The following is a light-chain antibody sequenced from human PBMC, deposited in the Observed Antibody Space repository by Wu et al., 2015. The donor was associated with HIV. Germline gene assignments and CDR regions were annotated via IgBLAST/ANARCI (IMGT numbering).Light chain of an antibody. Sequence: ETVMTQSPATLYVSPGGRATLSCRASQFVGNNLAWYQHRRGQTPRLLIFAASTRVTGIPARFSGSGFGTDFTLTISSLQSEDFALYYCQQYTDFWTFGQGTRVETK. CDR3: QQYTDFWT. V-gene: IGKV3-15*01. CDR2: AAS. J-gene: IGKJ1*01. CDR1: QFVGNN.